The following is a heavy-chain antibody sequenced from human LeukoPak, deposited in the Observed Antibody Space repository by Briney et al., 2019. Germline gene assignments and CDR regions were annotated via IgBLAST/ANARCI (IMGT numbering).Heavy chain of an antibody. V-gene: IGHV1-46*01. D-gene: IGHD3-3*01. J-gene: IGHJ6*04. CDR2: INPSDGGT. Sequence: ASVKVSCKASGYTFTNNYMHWVQQAPGQGLEWMGIINPSDGGTNYAQKFQGRVTLTRDMSTSTVYMELSSLRSEDTAVYHCARDRGVTVFGVVMDVWGKGTTVTVSS. CDR3: ARDRGVTVFGVVMDV. CDR1: GYTFTNNY.